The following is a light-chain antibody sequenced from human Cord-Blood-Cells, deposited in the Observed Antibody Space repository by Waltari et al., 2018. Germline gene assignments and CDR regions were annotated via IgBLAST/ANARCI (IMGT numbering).Light chain of an antibody. Sequence: DIQMTQSPSSLSASVGDRVTITCRASQSISSYLNWYQQKPGKAPKLLIYAASSLQSGVPSRFSGSGSGTDFILTINSLQPEDFATYYCQQSYSTPITFGQGTRLEIK. CDR3: QQSYSTPIT. CDR1: QSISSY. CDR2: AAS. J-gene: IGKJ5*01. V-gene: IGKV1-39*01.